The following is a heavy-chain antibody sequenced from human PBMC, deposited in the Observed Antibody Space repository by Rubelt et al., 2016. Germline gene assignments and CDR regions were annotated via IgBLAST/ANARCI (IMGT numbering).Heavy chain of an antibody. V-gene: IGHV3-23*03. D-gene: IGHD3-22*01. Sequence: EVQLLDSGGGLVQPGGSLTLSCAASGFTFSSYAMSWVRQAPGKGLEWVSVIYSGGSTYYADSVKGRFTISRDNSKNTLYLQMNSLRADDTAGYYSAIGDSSGYYDAFDIWGQGTTVTVSS. CDR3: AIGDSSGYYDAFDI. CDR2: IYSGGST. CDR1: GFTFSSYA. J-gene: IGHJ3*02.